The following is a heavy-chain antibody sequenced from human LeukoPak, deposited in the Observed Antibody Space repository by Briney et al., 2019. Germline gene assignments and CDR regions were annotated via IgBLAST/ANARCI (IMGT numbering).Heavy chain of an antibody. V-gene: IGHV3-15*01. Sequence: GGSLRLSCAASGFTFSSYAMSWVRQAPGKGLEWVGRIKSKTDGGTTDYAAPVKGRFTISRDDSKNTLYLQMNSLKTEDTAVYYCTTAYYDSSGYYYVVDYWGQGTLVTVSS. D-gene: IGHD3-22*01. CDR3: TTAYYDSSGYYYVVDY. CDR2: IKSKTDGGTT. CDR1: GFTFSSYA. J-gene: IGHJ4*02.